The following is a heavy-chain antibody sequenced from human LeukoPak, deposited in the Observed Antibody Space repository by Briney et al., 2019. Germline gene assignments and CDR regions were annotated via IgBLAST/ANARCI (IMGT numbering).Heavy chain of an antibody. D-gene: IGHD3-10*01. CDR2: IYPGDSDT. V-gene: IGHV5-51*01. CDR3: ARTHYYGSGSYYRCFYY. CDR1: GYSFTSYW. Sequence: GESLKISCKGSGYSFTSYWIGWVRQMPGKGLEWMGIIYPGDSDTRYSPSFQGQVTISADKSISTAYLQWSSLKASDTAMYYCARTHYYGSGSYYRCFYYWGQGTLVTVSS. J-gene: IGHJ4*02.